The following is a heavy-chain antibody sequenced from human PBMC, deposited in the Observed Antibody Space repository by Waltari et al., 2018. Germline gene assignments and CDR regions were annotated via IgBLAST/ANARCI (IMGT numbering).Heavy chain of an antibody. D-gene: IGHD2-21*01. CDR2: SSAANGHP. CDR1: GYNFGDFG. CDR3: ARERHPLMEVGYLLALDP. Sequence: QVQLVQSGTEVKKPGASVKVPCRASGYNFGDFGISWVRQAPGQGLEWMGWSSAANGHPTHAPKFLCRLIMTRDTSTTTVYMELKYPPPDDTAVYYCARERHPLMEVGYLLALDPWGQGTLVTVSS. V-gene: IGHV1-18*01. J-gene: IGHJ5*02.